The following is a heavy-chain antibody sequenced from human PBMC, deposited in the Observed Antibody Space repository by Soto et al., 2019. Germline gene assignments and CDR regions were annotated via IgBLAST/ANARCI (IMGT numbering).Heavy chain of an antibody. CDR1: GGIFSSYA. D-gene: IGHD3-22*01. V-gene: IGHV1-69*01. CDR2: IIPIFGTA. Sequence: QEQLVQSGAEVKKPGSSVKVSCKASGGIFSSYAISWVRQAQGQGLEWMGGIIPIFGTANYAQKFQGRVTITADESTNTAYMDLSSLKSEDTAIYYCAGGGSGYVWFNEYWGQGTLVTVS. CDR3: AGGGSGYVWFNEY. J-gene: IGHJ4*02.